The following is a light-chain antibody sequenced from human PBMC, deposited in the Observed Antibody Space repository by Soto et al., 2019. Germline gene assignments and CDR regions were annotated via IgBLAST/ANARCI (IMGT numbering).Light chain of an antibody. CDR3: QQHGSSPWT. CDR1: QSVSSSY. V-gene: IGKV3-20*01. CDR2: GAS. J-gene: IGKJ1*01. Sequence: EIVLTQSPGTLSLSPGERATLSCRARQSVSSSYLAWYQQRPGQAPRLLIYGASIRATGIPDRFSGSGSGKDFTLTISRLEPEDFAVYFCQQHGSSPWTFGQGTKVEIK.